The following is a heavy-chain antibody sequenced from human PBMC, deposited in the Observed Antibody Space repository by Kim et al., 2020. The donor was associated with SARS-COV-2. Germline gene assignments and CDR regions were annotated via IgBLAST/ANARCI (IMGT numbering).Heavy chain of an antibody. CDR2: INQDGSEK. D-gene: IGHD1-26*01. CDR1: GFTFSNFW. CDR3: ARDAWAQRATDGFDY. Sequence: GGSLRLSCAASGFTFSNFWMSWVRQAPGKGLEWVANINQDGSEKKFLDSVKGRFTISRDNANNLLYLQMNSLRTEDRALYYCARDAWAQRATDGFDYWGRGTLVTVSS. V-gene: IGHV3-7*01. J-gene: IGHJ4*02.